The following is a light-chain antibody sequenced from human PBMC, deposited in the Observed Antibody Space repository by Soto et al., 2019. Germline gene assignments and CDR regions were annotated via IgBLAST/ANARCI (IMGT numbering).Light chain of an antibody. CDR1: QDINNY. CDR3: QQYDNLPLT. CDR2: DTS. V-gene: IGKV1-33*01. Sequence: DIQMTQSPSSLSASVGDRVTITCQASQDINNYLNWYQQKPGKAPKLLIYDTSNLETGVPSRFSGSGSGTDFTFTISRLQPEDIATYYCQQYDNLPLTFGGGTKVDI. J-gene: IGKJ4*01.